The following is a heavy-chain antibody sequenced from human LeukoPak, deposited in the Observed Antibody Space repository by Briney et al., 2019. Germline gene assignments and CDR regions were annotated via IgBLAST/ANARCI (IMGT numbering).Heavy chain of an antibody. Sequence: PSETLPLTCTVSGGSISSYYWSWIRQPPGKGLEWIGYIYYSGSTNYNPSLKSRVTISVDTSKNQFSLKLSSVTAADTAVYYCASQIAAAGPNWFDPWGQGTLVTVSS. CDR1: GGSISSYY. V-gene: IGHV4-59*12. D-gene: IGHD6-13*01. CDR3: ASQIAAAGPNWFDP. CDR2: IYYSGST. J-gene: IGHJ5*02.